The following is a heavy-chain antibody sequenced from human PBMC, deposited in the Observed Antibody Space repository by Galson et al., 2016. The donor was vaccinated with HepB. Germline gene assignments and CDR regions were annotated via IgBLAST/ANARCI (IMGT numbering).Heavy chain of an antibody. CDR3: ATYFVGRGGSGY. J-gene: IGHJ4*02. Sequence: LSLTCSVSDVSVNSEAYHWIWIRQPPGRGLEWLGHTYPSRPGSYNPSLKSRVTMSVDTSKNQFSLTLSSVTAADTAVYYCATYFVGRGGSGYWGTGALVTVSS. CDR1: DVSVNSEAYH. D-gene: IGHD3-16*01. V-gene: IGHV4-61*08. CDR2: TYPSRPG.